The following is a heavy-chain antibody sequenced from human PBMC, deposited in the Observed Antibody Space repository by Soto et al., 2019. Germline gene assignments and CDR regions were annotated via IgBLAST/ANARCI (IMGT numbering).Heavy chain of an antibody. CDR1: SGPRRSLN. CDR3: VRQGIGNLHGLVDV. CDR2: VYYTGGT. J-gene: IGHJ6*02. Sequence: SETLSLTCTVSSGPRRSLNWGWIRQSPGRGLEWIGYVYYTGGTSYNPSLNSRVTVSADTSTNHISLTLTSVTAADTAIYYCVRQGIGNLHGLVDVWGQGTAVTVSS. V-gene: IGHV4-59*08. D-gene: IGHD3-10*01.